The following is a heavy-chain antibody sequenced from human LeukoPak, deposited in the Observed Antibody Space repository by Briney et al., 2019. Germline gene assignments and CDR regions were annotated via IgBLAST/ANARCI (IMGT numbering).Heavy chain of an antibody. CDR2: IIPIFGTA. V-gene: IGHV1-69*13. CDR3: ARVEQQLVFDYYCYGMDV. J-gene: IGHJ6*02. CDR1: GGTFSSYA. D-gene: IGHD6-13*01. Sequence: SVKVSCKASGGTFSSYAISWVRQAPGQGLEWMGGIIPIFGTANYAQKFQGRVTITADESTSTAYMELSSLRSEDTAVYYCARVEQQLVFDYYCYGMDVWGQGTTVTVSS.